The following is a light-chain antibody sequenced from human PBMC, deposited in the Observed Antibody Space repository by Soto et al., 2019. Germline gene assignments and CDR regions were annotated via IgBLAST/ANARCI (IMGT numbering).Light chain of an antibody. Sequence: QSALTQPASVSGPPGQSITISCTGTSSDVGGYNYVSWYQQHPAKAPKLMIFDVSNRPSGVSSRFSGSKSGNTASLTISGLQAEDEADYYCSSYTSSSTLVFGGGTKLTVL. CDR1: SSDVGGYNY. CDR3: SSYTSSSTLV. J-gene: IGLJ2*01. CDR2: DVS. V-gene: IGLV2-14*03.